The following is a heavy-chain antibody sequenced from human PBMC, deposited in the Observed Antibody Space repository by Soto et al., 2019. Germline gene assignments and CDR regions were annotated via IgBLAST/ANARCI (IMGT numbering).Heavy chain of an antibody. J-gene: IGHJ6*02. CDR3: AREETAWPLAYGLDV. Sequence: PGGSLRLSCAAFGFTFSSYSMHWVRQAPGKGLEWVSAITRNSDIYYADSVKGRFTISRDNAQNSVSLQMDSLRAEDTAVYYCAREETAWPLAYGLDVWGQGTTVTVSS. CDR2: ITRNSDI. V-gene: IGHV3-21*01. D-gene: IGHD2-21*02. CDR1: GFTFSSYS.